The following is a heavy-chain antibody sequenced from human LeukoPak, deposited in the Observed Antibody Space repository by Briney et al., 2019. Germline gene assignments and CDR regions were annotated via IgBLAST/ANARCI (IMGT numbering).Heavy chain of an antibody. D-gene: IGHD6-6*01. J-gene: IGHJ4*02. CDR2: MNPNSGNT. CDR1: GYTFTSYD. V-gene: IGHV1-8*01. Sequence: APVKVSCKASGYTFTSYDINWVRQATGQGLEWMGWMNPNSGNTGYAQKFQGRVTMTRNTSISTAYMELSRLRSEDTAVYYCARGRTIAARPLVYWGQGTLVTVSS. CDR3: ARGRTIAARPLVY.